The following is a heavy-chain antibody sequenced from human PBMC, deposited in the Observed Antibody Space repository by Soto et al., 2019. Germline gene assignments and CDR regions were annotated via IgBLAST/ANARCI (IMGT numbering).Heavy chain of an antibody. D-gene: IGHD3-16*02. Sequence: VHLVESGGGVVQPGRSLRLSCAASGFTFSNYAMHWVRQAPGKGLEWLAVISDDGNKEQLADSVKGRFTISRDNSKNTLYLQINSLRDEDTAVYQCVASALSFDYWGQGTLVTGSS. CDR3: VASALSFDY. V-gene: IGHV3-30-3*01. CDR1: GFTFSNYA. CDR2: ISDDGNKE. J-gene: IGHJ4*02.